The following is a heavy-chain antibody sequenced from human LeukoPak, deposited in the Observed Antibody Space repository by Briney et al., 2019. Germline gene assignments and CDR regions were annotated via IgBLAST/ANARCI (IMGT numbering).Heavy chain of an antibody. D-gene: IGHD6-6*01. V-gene: IGHV3-21*01. CDR3: ARDFGQLVTTERYYYYGMDV. J-gene: IGHJ6*02. Sequence: GGSLRLSCAASGFTFSSYSMNWVRQAPGKGLEWVSSISSSSSYIYYADSVKGRFTISRDNAKNSLYLQMNSLRAEDTAVYYCARDFGQLVTTERYYYYGMDVWGQGTTVTVSS. CDR1: GFTFSSYS. CDR2: ISSSSSYI.